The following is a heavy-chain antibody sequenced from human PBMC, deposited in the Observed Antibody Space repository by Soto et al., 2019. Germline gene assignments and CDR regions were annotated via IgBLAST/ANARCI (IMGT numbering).Heavy chain of an antibody. Sequence: PGGSLRFSCAASGFTFSSYSMNWVRQAPGKGLEWVSSISSSSSYIYYADSVKGRFTISRDNAKNSLYLQMNSLRAEDTAVYYCARDQGSATHRAFDYWGQGTLVTVSS. CDR1: GFTFSSYS. CDR3: ARDQGSATHRAFDY. D-gene: IGHD2-15*01. CDR2: ISSSSSYI. J-gene: IGHJ4*02. V-gene: IGHV3-21*01.